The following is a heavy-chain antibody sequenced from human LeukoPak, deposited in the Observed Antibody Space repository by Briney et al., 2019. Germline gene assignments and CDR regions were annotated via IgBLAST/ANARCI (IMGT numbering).Heavy chain of an antibody. V-gene: IGHV3-48*01. CDR1: GFTFSSYS. J-gene: IGHJ4*02. Sequence: PGGSLRLSCAASGFTFSSYSMNWVGQAPGKGLGWVSYISSSSSTIYYADSVKGRFTISRDNAKNSLYLQMNSLRAEDTAVYYCAREGPGDYVWGSSYFDYWGQGTLVTVSS. D-gene: IGHD3-16*01. CDR2: ISSSSSTI. CDR3: AREGPGDYVWGSSYFDY.